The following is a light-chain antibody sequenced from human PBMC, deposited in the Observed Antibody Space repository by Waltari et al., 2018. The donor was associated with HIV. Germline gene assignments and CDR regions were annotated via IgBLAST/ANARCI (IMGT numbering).Light chain of an antibody. J-gene: IGLJ3*02. Sequence: SALTQPASVSGFPGQSITISCTGADSDFGFYNFVSWYQPHPCKVPKVILYEFDRRASGVCDLFFGSKAGNTASLTISGLQTEDEADYYCASYTANHTVMFGGGTKVTVL. V-gene: IGLV2-14*01. CDR3: ASYTANHTVM. CDR2: EFD. CDR1: DSDFGFYNF.